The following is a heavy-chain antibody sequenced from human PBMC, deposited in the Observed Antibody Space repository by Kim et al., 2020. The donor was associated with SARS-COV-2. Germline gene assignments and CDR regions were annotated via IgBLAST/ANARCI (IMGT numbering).Heavy chain of an antibody. Sequence: GGSLRLSCAASGFTFSSYSMNWVRQAPGKGLEWVSSISSSSSYIYYADSVKGRFTISRDNAKNSLYLQMNSLRAEDTAVYYCAREPYGRDGYNFYYFDYWGQGTLVTVSS. CDR1: GFTFSSYS. CDR2: ISSSSSYI. D-gene: IGHD5-12*01. CDR3: AREPYGRDGYNFYYFDY. J-gene: IGHJ4*02. V-gene: IGHV3-21*01.